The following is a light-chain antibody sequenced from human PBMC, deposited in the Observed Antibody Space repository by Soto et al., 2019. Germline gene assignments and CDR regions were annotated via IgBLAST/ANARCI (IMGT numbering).Light chain of an antibody. CDR1: QSISSE. CDR2: GAS. J-gene: IGKJ2*01. V-gene: IGKV3-15*01. CDR3: QQSHNWPLT. Sequence: EIVRTQSPATLSVSPGESTTLSCRASQSISSELAWYQQKPGQPPRLLSYGASNRATGVPARFTGSGSGSDFTLTISGLQSEDFAVYYCQQSHNWPLTFGQATRLEI.